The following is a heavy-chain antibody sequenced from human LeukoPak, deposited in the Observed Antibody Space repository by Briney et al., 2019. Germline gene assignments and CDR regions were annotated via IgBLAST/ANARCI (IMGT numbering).Heavy chain of an antibody. CDR1: GYSFTSYW. D-gene: IGHD6-13*01. CDR3: ARHGEYSSSWVLRNWYFDL. J-gene: IGHJ2*01. CDR2: IYPGDSDT. V-gene: IGHV5-51*01. Sequence: GESLKISCKGSGYSFTSYWIGWVRQMPGKGLEWMGIIYPGDSDTRYSPSFQGQVTISADKSISTAYLQWSSLKASDTAMYYCARHGEYSSSWVLRNWYFDLWGRGTLVTVSS.